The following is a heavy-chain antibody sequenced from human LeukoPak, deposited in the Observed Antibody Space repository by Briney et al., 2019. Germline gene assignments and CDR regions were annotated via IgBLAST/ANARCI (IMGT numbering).Heavy chain of an antibody. CDR3: ARAPPLLWFGELQSWFDP. CDR2: IHFTGTT. V-gene: IGHV4-4*07. J-gene: IGHJ5*02. CDR1: GGSITDYY. D-gene: IGHD3-10*01. Sequence: SETLSLTCSVSGGSITDYYWIWIRQPAGKGLEWIGRIHFTGTTNYNPSLGSRVTISVDTSKNQLSLILTSVTAADTAVYYCARAPPLLWFGELQSWFDPWGQGTLVTVSS.